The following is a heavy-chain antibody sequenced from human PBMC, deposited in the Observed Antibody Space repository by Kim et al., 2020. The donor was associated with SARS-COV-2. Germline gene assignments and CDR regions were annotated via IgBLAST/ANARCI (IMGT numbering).Heavy chain of an antibody. Sequence: GGSLRLSCAASGFTFSGSTMHWVRQASGKGLEWVGRIRSKANNYATAYAASVKNRFTISRDDSKSTAYLQMNSLKTEDTAVYYCTRVNPTAGGWYDACDIWGQGTKVTVSA. CDR2: IRSKANNYAT. D-gene: IGHD6-19*01. CDR1: GFTFSGST. CDR3: TRVNPTAGGWYDACDI. V-gene: IGHV3-73*01. J-gene: IGHJ3*02.